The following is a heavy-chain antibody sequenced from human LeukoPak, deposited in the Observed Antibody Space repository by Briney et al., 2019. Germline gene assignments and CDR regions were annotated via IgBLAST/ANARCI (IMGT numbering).Heavy chain of an antibody. Sequence: GGSLRLSCAASGFTFSSYAMSWVRQAPGKGLEWVSAISGSGGSTYYADSVKGRFTISKDNSKNTLYLQMNSLIAEETAVYYCAKDLTHIDGTAMVKSHDWYFDLWGRGTLVTVS. D-gene: IGHD5-18*01. CDR3: AKDLTHIDGTAMVKSHDWYFDL. V-gene: IGHV3-23*01. CDR1: GFTFSSYA. J-gene: IGHJ2*01. CDR2: ISGSGGST.